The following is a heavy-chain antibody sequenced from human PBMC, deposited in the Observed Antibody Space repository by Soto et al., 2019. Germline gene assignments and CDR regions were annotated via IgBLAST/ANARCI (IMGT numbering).Heavy chain of an antibody. CDR2: ISASGGST. D-gene: IGHD3-3*01. J-gene: IGHJ6*02. V-gene: IGHV3-23*01. Sequence: EVQLLESGGGLVQPGGSLRVSCAASGFSFSSYAMNWVRQAPGKGLEWVSAISASGGSTYYAAAVEGRFTSSRDNSKNTLYPQLNSLRAADTAEYYCANERGGRAIFGVLNIDGMDVWGQGTTVTVSS. CDR1: GFSFSSYA. CDR3: ANERGGRAIFGVLNIDGMDV.